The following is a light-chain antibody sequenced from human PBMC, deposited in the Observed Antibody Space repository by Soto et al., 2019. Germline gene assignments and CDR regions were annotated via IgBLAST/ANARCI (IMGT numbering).Light chain of an antibody. CDR3: QQYGSSPLT. Sequence: IVMTQSPGTLSLSPGERATLSCRASQSVSSSFLAWYQQKPGQAPRLLISRASSRATGIPDRFSGSGSGTDFTLTINRLEPEDVAVYYCQQYGSSPLTFGGGKKVEIK. CDR2: RAS. CDR1: QSVSSSF. J-gene: IGKJ4*01. V-gene: IGKV3-20*01.